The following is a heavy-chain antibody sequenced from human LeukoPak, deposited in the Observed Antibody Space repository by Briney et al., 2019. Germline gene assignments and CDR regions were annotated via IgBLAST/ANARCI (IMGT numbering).Heavy chain of an antibody. V-gene: IGHV4-4*07. CDR2: IYTSGST. D-gene: IGHD3-16*01. Sequence: SETLSLTCTVSGGSISSHYWSWIRQPAGKGLEWIGRIYTSGSTNYNPSLKSRVTMSVDTSKNQFSLKLSSVTAADTAVYYCARSGFLMIPDYFDYWGQGTLVTVSS. J-gene: IGHJ4*02. CDR3: ARSGFLMIPDYFDY. CDR1: GGSISSHY.